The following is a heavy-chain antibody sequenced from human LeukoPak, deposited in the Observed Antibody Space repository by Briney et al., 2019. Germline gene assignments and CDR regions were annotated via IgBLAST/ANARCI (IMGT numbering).Heavy chain of an antibody. CDR3: VRGARVAAD. D-gene: IGHD2-15*01. CDR1: GFTFSDHY. Sequence: GGSLRLSCAASGFTFSDHYMDWVRQAPGKGLEWVGRIRKKVNSYTTEYAASVKDRFTISRDDSKKSLYLQMNSLKTEDTAVYYCVRGARVAADWGPGTLVTVSS. J-gene: IGHJ4*02. CDR2: IRKKVNSYTT. V-gene: IGHV3-72*01.